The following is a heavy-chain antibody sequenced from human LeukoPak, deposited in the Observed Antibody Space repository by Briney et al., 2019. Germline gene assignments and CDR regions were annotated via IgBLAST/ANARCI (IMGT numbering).Heavy chain of an antibody. J-gene: IGHJ5*02. Sequence: GGSLRLSCAASGFTFSSYAMNWVRQAPGKGLEWVSAISGSGGSTYYADSVKGRFTISRDNSKNTLYLQMNSLRAEDTAVYYCAIEYYYGSGSYYDQNWFDPWGQGTLVTVSS. CDR1: GFTFSSYA. CDR2: ISGSGGST. V-gene: IGHV3-23*01. D-gene: IGHD3-10*01. CDR3: AIEYYYGSGSYYDQNWFDP.